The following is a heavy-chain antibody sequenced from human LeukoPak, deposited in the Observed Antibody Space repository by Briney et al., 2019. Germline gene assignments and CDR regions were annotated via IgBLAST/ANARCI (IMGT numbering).Heavy chain of an antibody. CDR2: ISYDGSNK. CDR1: GFTFSSYG. CDR3: AKDRYSYGSGYGMDV. V-gene: IGHV3-30*18. Sequence: GRSLRLSCAASGFTFSSYGMHWVRQASGKGLEWVAVISYDGSNKYYADSVKGRFTISRDNSKNTLYLQMNSLRAEDTAVYYCAKDRYSYGSGYGMDVWGQGTTVTVSS. D-gene: IGHD3-10*01. J-gene: IGHJ6*02.